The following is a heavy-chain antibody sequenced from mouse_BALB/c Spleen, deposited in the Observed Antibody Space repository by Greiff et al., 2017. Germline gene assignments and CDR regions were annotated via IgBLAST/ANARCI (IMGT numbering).Heavy chain of an antibody. Sequence: QVQLQQSGAELVMPGASVKMSCKASGYTFTDYWMHWVKQRPGQGLEWIGAIDTSDSYTSYNQKFKGKATLTVDESSSTAYMQLSSLTSEDSAVYYCARKDYGYVYFDYWGQGTTLTVSS. J-gene: IGHJ2*01. CDR1: GYTFTDYW. CDR3: ARKDYGYVYFDY. CDR2: IDTSDSYT. D-gene: IGHD1-2*01. V-gene: IGHV1-69*01.